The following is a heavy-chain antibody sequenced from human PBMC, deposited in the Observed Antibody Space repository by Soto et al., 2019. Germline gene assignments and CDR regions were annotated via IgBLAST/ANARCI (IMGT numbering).Heavy chain of an antibody. Sequence: GGSLRLSCAASGCTFSSYAMSWVRQAPGKGLEWVSAISGSGGSTYYADSVKGRFTISRDNSKNMLYLQMNSLRAEDAAVDYCAKGRSVAGTYYYGMDVWGQGTTVTVSS. D-gene: IGHD6-19*01. CDR3: AKGRSVAGTYYYGMDV. CDR2: ISGSGGST. CDR1: GCTFSSYA. J-gene: IGHJ6*02. V-gene: IGHV3-23*01.